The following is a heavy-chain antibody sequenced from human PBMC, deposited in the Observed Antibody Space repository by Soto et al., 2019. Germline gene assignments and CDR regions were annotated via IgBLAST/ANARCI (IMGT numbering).Heavy chain of an antibody. Sequence: GESLKISCKGSGYSFTSHWIGWVREMPGKGLEWMGIIYPGDSDTRYSPSFQGQVTISADKSISTAYLQWSSLKASDTAMYYCATGTHLSSGYYYLRDWGQGTLVTVSS. D-gene: IGHD3-22*01. V-gene: IGHV5-51*01. CDR3: ATGTHLSSGYYYLRD. J-gene: IGHJ4*02. CDR2: IYPGDSDT. CDR1: GYSFTSHW.